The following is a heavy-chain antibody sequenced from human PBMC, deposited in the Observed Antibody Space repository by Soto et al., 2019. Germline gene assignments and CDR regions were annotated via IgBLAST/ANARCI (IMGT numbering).Heavy chain of an antibody. D-gene: IGHD3-3*01. CDR3: AREDSHFGVTQTNNWFYP. V-gene: IGHV1-18*01. CDR1: GYTFTSYG. Sequence: GASVKVSCKASGYTFTSYGISWVRQAPGQGLEWMGWISAYNGNTNYAQKLQGRVTMTTDTSTSTAYMELRSLRSDDTAVYYCAREDSHFGVTQTNNWFYPWGQGTLVTAPQ. CDR2: ISAYNGNT. J-gene: IGHJ5*02.